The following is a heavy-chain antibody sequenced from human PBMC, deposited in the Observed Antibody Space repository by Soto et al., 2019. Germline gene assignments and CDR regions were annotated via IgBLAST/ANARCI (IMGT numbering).Heavy chain of an antibody. CDR3: ARVVDCSSTSCYGNWFDP. J-gene: IGHJ5*02. V-gene: IGHV4-59*12. D-gene: IGHD2-2*01. Sequence: PSETLSLTCTVSGDSMSRYYWSWIRQPPGKGLEWIGDIHSSGSTKYNPSLTNRVTISVDTSKNQFSLKLISMTAADTAVYYCARVVDCSSTSCYGNWFDPWGQGTLVTVSS. CDR2: IHSSGST. CDR1: GDSMSRYY.